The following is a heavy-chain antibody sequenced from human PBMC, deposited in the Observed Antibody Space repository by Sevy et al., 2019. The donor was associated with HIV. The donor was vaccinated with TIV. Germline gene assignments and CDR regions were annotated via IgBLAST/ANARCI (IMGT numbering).Heavy chain of an antibody. D-gene: IGHD3-9*01. V-gene: IGHV4-59*01. CDR3: ARVIARGILTGYPKNWFDP. J-gene: IGHJ5*02. CDR2: IYYSGST. Sequence: SETLSLTCTVSGGSISSYYWSWIRQPPGKGLEWIGYIYYSGSTNYNPSLKSRVTISVDTSKNQFSLKLSSVTAADTAVYYCARVIARGILTGYPKNWFDPWGQGTLVTVSS. CDR1: GGSISSYY.